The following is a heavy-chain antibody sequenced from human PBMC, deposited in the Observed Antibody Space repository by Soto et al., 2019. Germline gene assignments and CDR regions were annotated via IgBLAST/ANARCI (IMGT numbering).Heavy chain of an antibody. J-gene: IGHJ6*02. CDR3: ARVLWFGELYHYYYYGMDV. CDR1: GGSFSGYY. Sequence: SETLSLTCAVYGGSFSGYYWSWIRQPPGKGLEWIGEINHSGSTNYNPSLKSRVTISVDTSKNQFPLKLSSVTAADTAVYYCARVLWFGELYHYYYYGMDVWGQGTTVTVSS. V-gene: IGHV4-34*01. CDR2: INHSGST. D-gene: IGHD3-10*01.